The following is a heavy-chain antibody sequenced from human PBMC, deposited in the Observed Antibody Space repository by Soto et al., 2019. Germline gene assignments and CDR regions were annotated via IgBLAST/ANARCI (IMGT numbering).Heavy chain of an antibody. CDR1: GGSFSGYY. J-gene: IGHJ6*02. D-gene: IGHD1-26*01. Sequence: PSETLSLTCAVYGGSFSGYYWSWIRQPPGKGLEWIGEINHSGSTNYNPSLKSQVTISVDTSKNQFSLKLSSVTAADTAVYYCARGQRSRVGVSKIYYYGMDVWGQGTTVTVSS. V-gene: IGHV4-34*01. CDR3: ARGQRSRVGVSKIYYYGMDV. CDR2: INHSGST.